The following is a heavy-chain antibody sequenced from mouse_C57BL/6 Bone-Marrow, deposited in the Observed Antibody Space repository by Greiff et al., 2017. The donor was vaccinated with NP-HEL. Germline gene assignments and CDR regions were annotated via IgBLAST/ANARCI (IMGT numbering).Heavy chain of an antibody. V-gene: IGHV1-69*01. CDR1: GYTFTSYW. D-gene: IGHD4-1*01. CDR2: IDPSDSST. Sequence: QVQLQQPGAELVMPGASVKLSCKASGYTFTSYWMHWVKQRPGQGLEWIGEIDPSDSSTNYNQKFKGKSTLTVDKSSSTAYMQLSSLTSEDSAVYYCARKLFDYWGQGTTLTVSS. J-gene: IGHJ2*01. CDR3: ARKLFDY.